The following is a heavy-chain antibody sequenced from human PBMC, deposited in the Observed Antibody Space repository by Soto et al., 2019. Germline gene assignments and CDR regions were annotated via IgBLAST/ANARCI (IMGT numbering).Heavy chain of an antibody. CDR2: IYYSGST. Sequence: ETLSLTCTVSGGSISSYYWSWIRQPPGKGLEWIGYIYYSGSTNYNPSLKSRVTISVDTSKNQFSLKLSSVTAADTAVYYCARYIFDWPYNWFDPWGQGTLVTVSS. V-gene: IGHV4-59*01. CDR1: GGSISSYY. CDR3: ARYIFDWPYNWFDP. J-gene: IGHJ5*02. D-gene: IGHD3-9*01.